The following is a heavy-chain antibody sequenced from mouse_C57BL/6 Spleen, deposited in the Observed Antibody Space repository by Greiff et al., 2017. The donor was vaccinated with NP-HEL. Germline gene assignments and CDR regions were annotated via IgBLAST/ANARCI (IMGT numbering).Heavy chain of an antibody. V-gene: IGHV1-26*01. Sequence: EVQLQQSGPELVKPGASVKISCKASGYTFTDYYMNWVKQSHGKSLEWIGDINPNNGGTSYNQKFKGKATLTVDKSSSTAYMELRSLTSEDSAVYYCARREYDPFDYWGQGTTLTVSS. J-gene: IGHJ2*01. CDR1: GYTFTDYY. D-gene: IGHD2-10*02. CDR2: INPNNGGT. CDR3: ARREYDPFDY.